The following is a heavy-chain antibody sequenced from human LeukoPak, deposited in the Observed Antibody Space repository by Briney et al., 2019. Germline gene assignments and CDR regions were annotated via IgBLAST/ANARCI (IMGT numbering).Heavy chain of an antibody. D-gene: IGHD2-2*01. CDR2: IYYSGST. CDR3: ARIVGYCSSTSCGYKPYEWADAFDI. V-gene: IGHV4-31*03. CDR1: GGSISSGGYS. J-gene: IGHJ3*02. Sequence: SETLSLTCTVSGGSISSGGYSWSWIRQHPGKGLEWIGYIYYSGSTYYNPSLKSRVTISVDTSKNQFSLKLSSVTAADTAVYYCARIVGYCSSTSCGYKPYEWADAFDIWGQGTMVTVSS.